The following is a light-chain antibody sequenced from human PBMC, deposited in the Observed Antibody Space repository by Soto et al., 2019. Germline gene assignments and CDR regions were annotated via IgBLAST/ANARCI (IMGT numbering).Light chain of an antibody. J-gene: IGLJ2*01. CDR2: DVS. CDR1: SSDVGGYNY. CDR3: SSYTSSSTLV. Sequence: QSALTQPASVSGSPGQSITISCTGTSSDVGGYNYVSWYQQHPGKAPKLMSYDVSNRHSGVSNRFSCSKSGNTASLTISGLQAEDEADYYCSSYTSSSTLVFGGGTHRTVL. V-gene: IGLV2-14*01.